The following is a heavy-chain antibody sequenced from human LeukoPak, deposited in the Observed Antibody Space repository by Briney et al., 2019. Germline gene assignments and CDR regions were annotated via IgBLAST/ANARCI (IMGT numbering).Heavy chain of an antibody. CDR1: GVTFSTYW. Sequence: PGGSLRLSCAASGVTFSTYWMSWVGQAPGKGLEWVANIKQDGSEKYYVDSVKGRFTISRDNAKNSLYLQMNSLRAEDTAVYYFARDQRYWSSSSCPWEPFDYWGQGTLVTVSS. CDR2: IKQDGSEK. CDR3: ARDQRYWSSSSCPWEPFDY. J-gene: IGHJ4*02. V-gene: IGHV3-7*05. D-gene: IGHD2-2*01.